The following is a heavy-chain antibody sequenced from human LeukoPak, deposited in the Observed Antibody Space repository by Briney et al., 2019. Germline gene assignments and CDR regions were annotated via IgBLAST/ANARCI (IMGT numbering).Heavy chain of an antibody. CDR1: GGSISSGDYY. V-gene: IGHV4-30-4*01. CDR3: ARWLDRYCSGGSCYRDAFDI. J-gene: IGHJ3*02. D-gene: IGHD2-15*01. CDR2: IYYSGST. Sequence: PSETLSLTCTVSGGSISSGDYYWSWIRQPPGKGLEWIGYIYYSGSTYYNPSLKSRVTISVDTSKNQFSPKLSSVTAADTAVYYCARWLDRYCSGGSCYRDAFDIWGQGTMVTVSS.